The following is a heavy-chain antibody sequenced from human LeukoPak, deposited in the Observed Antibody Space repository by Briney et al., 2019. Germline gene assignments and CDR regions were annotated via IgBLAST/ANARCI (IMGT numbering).Heavy chain of an antibody. V-gene: IGHV3-9*01. D-gene: IGHD4-17*01. CDR2: ISWNSGSI. J-gene: IGHJ3*02. CDR3: AREPDYGDYRDLAAFDI. Sequence: GGSLRLSCAASGFTFDDYAMHWVRQAPGKGLEWVSGISWNSGSIGYADSVKGRFTISRDNAKNSLYLQMNSLRAEDTAVYYCAREPDYGDYRDLAAFDIWGQGTMVTVSS. CDR1: GFTFDDYA.